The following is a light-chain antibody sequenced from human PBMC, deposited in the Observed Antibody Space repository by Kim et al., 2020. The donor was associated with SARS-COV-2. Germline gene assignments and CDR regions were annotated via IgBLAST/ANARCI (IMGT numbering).Light chain of an antibody. CDR2: NDN. CDR3: ATWDVSLNGWV. CDR1: SANLRRHF. Sequence: SVTTPHPVRSANLRRHFVHRYQQLPGTAPKVFIYNDNQRPSGVPDRFSGSRSGTSASLAISGLQSEDEADYYCATWDVSLNGWVFGGGTQLTVL. V-gene: IGLV1-44*01. J-gene: IGLJ3*02.